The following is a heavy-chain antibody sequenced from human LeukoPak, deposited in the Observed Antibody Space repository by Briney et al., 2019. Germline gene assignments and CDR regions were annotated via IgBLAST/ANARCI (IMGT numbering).Heavy chain of an antibody. D-gene: IGHD1-26*01. Sequence: PGGSLRLSCAASGFTFTSYSMNWVRQAPGKGLEWVSTISGGGGSTYYADSVKGRFTISRDNSKNMLYLQVNSLRAEDTAVYYCAKGGKWDVTPFDYWGQGTLATVSS. CDR1: GFTFTSYS. CDR3: AKGGKWDVTPFDY. CDR2: ISGGGGST. V-gene: IGHV3-23*01. J-gene: IGHJ4*02.